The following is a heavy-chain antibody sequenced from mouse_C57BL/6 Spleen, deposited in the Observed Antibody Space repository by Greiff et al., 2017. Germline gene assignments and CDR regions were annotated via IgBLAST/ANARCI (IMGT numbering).Heavy chain of an antibody. CDR1: GFTFSSYA. Sequence: EVMLVESGEGLVKPGGSLKLSCAASGFTFSSYAMSWVRQTPEKRLEWVAYISSGGDYIYYADTVKGRFTISRDNARNTLYLQMSSLKSEDTAMYYCTRAGSSYFFDYWGQGTTLTVSA. CDR3: TRAGSSYFFDY. D-gene: IGHD1-1*01. J-gene: IGHJ2*01. V-gene: IGHV5-9-1*02. CDR2: ISSGGDYI.